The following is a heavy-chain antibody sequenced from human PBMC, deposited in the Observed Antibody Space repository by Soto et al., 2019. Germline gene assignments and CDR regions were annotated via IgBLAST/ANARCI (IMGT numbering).Heavy chain of an antibody. D-gene: IGHD5-18*01. CDR1: GGSISSYY. J-gene: IGHJ5*02. CDR2: IYYSGST. V-gene: IGHV4-59*01. Sequence: PSETLSLTCTVSGGSISSYYWSWIRQPPGKGLEWIGYIYYSGSTNYNPSLKSRVTISVDTSKNQFSLKLSSVTAADTAVYYCARHYTAMADNWFDPWGQGTLVTVS. CDR3: ARHYTAMADNWFDP.